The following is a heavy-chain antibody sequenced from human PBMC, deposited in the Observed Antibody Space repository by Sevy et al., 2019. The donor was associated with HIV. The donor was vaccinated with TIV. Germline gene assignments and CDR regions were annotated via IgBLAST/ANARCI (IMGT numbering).Heavy chain of an antibody. Sequence: SETLSLTCTVSGGSISSSSYYWGWIRQPPGKWLEWIGSIYYSGSTYYNPSLKSRVTISVDTSKNQFSLKLSSVTAADTAVYYCARGIQLWSDGLDYWGQGTLVTVSS. J-gene: IGHJ4*02. CDR3: ARGIQLWSDGLDY. V-gene: IGHV4-39*01. CDR1: GGSISSSSYY. D-gene: IGHD5-18*01. CDR2: IYYSGST.